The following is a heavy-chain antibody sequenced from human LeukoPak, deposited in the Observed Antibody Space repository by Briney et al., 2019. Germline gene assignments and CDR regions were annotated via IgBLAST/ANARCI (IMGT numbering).Heavy chain of an antibody. CDR3: ARDYGGTGRAFDI. CDR2: ISPIFGTP. Sequence: SVKVSCKASGGTFRSYAISWVRRAPGHGLEWMVGISPIFGTPNYAQKFQGRVTITADKSTSTAYMELSSLRSEDTAVYYCARDYGGTGRAFDIWGQGTMVTVSS. J-gene: IGHJ3*02. CDR1: GGTFRSYA. D-gene: IGHD1-14*01. V-gene: IGHV1-69*06.